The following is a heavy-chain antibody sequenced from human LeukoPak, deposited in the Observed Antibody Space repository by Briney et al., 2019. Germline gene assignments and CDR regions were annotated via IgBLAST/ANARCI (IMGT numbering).Heavy chain of an antibody. CDR2: INHNGNVN. V-gene: IGHV3-7*03. CDR1: GFTFSSYW. J-gene: IGHJ6*02. CDR3: ARGXGLDV. Sequence: GGSLRLSCAASGFTFSSYWTNWARQAPGKGLEWVASINHNGNVNYYVDPVKGRFTISRDNAKNSLYLQMSNLRAEDTAVYFCARGXGLDVWGQG.